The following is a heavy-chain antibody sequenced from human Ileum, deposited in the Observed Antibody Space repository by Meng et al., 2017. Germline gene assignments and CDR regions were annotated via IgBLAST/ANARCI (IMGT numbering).Heavy chain of an antibody. Sequence: QVQLVESGGGVVQPGRSLRLSCAASGFTFSTYDLHWVRQAPGKGLEWVALIAHDGSNKYYADSVKGRFIISRDNSKSTLYLQMNSLRVEDTAVYYCAAIISMKVDWGQGTLVTVSS. CDR1: GFTFSTYD. D-gene: IGHD3-22*01. J-gene: IGHJ4*02. V-gene: IGHV3-30-3*01. CDR3: AAIISMKVD. CDR2: IAHDGSNK.